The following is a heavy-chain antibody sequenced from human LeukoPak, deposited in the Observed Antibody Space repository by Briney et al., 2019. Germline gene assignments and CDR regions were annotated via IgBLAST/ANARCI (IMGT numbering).Heavy chain of an antibody. J-gene: IGHJ4*02. CDR1: GGSISSYY. CDR3: ARERGTTAHGRNYPHFDY. D-gene: IGHD4-17*01. V-gene: IGHV4-4*07. Sequence: SETLSLTCTVSGGSISSYYWSWIRQPAGKGLEWIGRIYTSGSTNYNPSLKSRVTMSVDTSKNQFSLKLSSVTAADTAVYYCARERGTTAHGRNYPHFDYWGQGTLVTVSS. CDR2: IYTSGST.